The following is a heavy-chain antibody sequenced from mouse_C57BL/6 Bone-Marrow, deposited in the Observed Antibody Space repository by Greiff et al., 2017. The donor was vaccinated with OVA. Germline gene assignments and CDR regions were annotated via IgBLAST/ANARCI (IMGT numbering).Heavy chain of an antibody. CDR2: IDPSDSYT. J-gene: IGHJ3*01. CDR1: GYTFTSYW. V-gene: IGHV1-50*01. Sequence: QVQLQQPGAELVKPGASVKLSCKASGYTFTSYWMQWVKQRPGQGLEWIGEIDPSDSYTNYNQKFKGKATLTVDTSSSTAYMQLSSLTSEDSAVYFCARGGYYYDYDWFAYWGQGTLVTVSA. CDR3: ARGGYYYDYDWFAY. D-gene: IGHD2-4*01.